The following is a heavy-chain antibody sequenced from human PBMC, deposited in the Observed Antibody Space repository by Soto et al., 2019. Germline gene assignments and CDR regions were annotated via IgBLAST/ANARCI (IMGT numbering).Heavy chain of an antibody. CDR1: VGSVNTFY. CDR3: AREGSYSAYNFAHGIQLWSFDF. D-gene: IGHD5-12*01. Sequence: PSETLSLNCTVSVGSVNTFYWSWVRQPAGKGLEWIGRIFSSGSTSFNPSLESRVAMSVDTSKNHFSLNLSSVTAADMAVYYCAREGSYSAYNFAHGIQLWSFDFWGQGALVTVSS. J-gene: IGHJ4*02. CDR2: IFSSGST. V-gene: IGHV4-4*07.